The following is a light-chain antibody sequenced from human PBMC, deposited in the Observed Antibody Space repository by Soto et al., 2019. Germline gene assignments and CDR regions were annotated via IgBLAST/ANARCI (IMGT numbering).Light chain of an antibody. V-gene: IGLV2-14*03. J-gene: IGLJ3*02. CDR1: SSDVGGYNY. Sequence: QSALTQPASVSGSPGQSITLSCTGTSSDVGGYNYVSWYQHHPGKAPKLMIYDVSNRPSGVSNRFSASKSGNTASLTISGLQAEDEADYYCSSYTSSSTRGVFGGGTKLTVL. CDR2: DVS. CDR3: SSYTSSSTRGV.